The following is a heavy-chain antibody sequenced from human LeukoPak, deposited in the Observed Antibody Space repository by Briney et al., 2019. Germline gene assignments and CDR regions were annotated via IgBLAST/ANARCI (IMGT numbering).Heavy chain of an antibody. J-gene: IGHJ4*02. CDR1: GFTFSSYA. D-gene: IGHD3-3*01. CDR3: ASEIIFGSFDY. CDR2: ISYDGSNK. Sequence: PRGSLRLSCAASGFTFSSYAMHWVRQAPGKGLEWVAVISYDGSNKYYADSVKGRFTISRDNSKNTLYLQMNSLRAEDTAVYYCASEIIFGSFDYWGQGTLVTVSS. V-gene: IGHV3-30*04.